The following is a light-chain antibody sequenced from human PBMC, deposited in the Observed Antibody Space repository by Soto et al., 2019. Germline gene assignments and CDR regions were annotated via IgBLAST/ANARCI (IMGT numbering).Light chain of an antibody. Sequence: DIQMTQSPSTLSASVGDRVTISCRASQTISSWLAWYQQKPGKAPKLLIYDASSLESGVPSRLSGSGAGTEITLTISSLQPDDSATYYCQQYNSYPWTFGQGTKVDI. CDR1: QTISSW. CDR2: DAS. CDR3: QQYNSYPWT. V-gene: IGKV1-5*01. J-gene: IGKJ1*01.